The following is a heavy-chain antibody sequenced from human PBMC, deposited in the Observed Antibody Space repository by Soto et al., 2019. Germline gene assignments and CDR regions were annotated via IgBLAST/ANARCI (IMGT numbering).Heavy chain of an antibody. CDR2: IIPIFGTA. D-gene: IGHD6-6*01. CDR3: ARERIAAPHKWFYP. J-gene: IGHJ5*02. V-gene: IGHV1-69*01. CDR1: GGTFSSYS. Sequence: QVQLVQSWAEVKKPGSSVKVSCKASGGTFSSYSISWVRQAPGQGLAWMGGIIPIFGTANYAQKFHGRVTITAEESTSTADRELSSLRSEDTAVYYCARERIAAPHKWFYPWGQGTLVTVSS.